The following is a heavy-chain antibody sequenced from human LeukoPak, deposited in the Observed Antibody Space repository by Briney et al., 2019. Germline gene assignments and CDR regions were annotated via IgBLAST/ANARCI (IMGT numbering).Heavy chain of an antibody. CDR3: ARGVGAVGDY. CDR1: GGTFITYA. D-gene: IGHD3-3*01. V-gene: IGHV1-8*01. CDR2: MNPNNGDT. J-gene: IGHJ4*02. Sequence: ASVKVSCKASGGTFITYAINWVRQATGQGLEWMGWMNPNNGDTGYAQKFQGRVTMTRDTSISTAYMELSSLRSEDTAVYYCARGVGAVGDYWGQGTLVTVSS.